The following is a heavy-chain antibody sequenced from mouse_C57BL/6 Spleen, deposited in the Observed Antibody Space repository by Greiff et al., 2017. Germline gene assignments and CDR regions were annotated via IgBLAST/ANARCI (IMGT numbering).Heavy chain of an antibody. CDR2: IWTGGGT. D-gene: IGHD2-3*01. J-gene: IGHJ1*03. CDR3: ARDRWLLLESYWYFDV. Sequence: VQLVESGPGLVAPSQSLSITCTVSGFSLTSYAISWVRQPPGKGLEWLGVIWTGGGTNYNSALKSRLSISKDNSKSQVFLKMNSLQTDDTARYYCARDRWLLLESYWYFDVWGTGTTVTVSS. V-gene: IGHV2-9-1*01. CDR1: GFSLTSYA.